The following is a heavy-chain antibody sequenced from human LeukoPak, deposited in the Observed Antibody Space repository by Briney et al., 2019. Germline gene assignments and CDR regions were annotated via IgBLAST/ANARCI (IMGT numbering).Heavy chain of an antibody. CDR2: IYYSGST. Sequence: SETLSLTCTVSGGSISSGGYYWRWIRQHPGKGLEWIGYIYYSGSTYYNPSLKSRVTISVDTSKNQFSLKLSSVTAADTAVYYCARNVFVGATDYWGQGTLVTVSS. CDR1: GGSISSGGYY. J-gene: IGHJ4*02. V-gene: IGHV4-31*03. D-gene: IGHD1-26*01. CDR3: ARNVFVGATDY.